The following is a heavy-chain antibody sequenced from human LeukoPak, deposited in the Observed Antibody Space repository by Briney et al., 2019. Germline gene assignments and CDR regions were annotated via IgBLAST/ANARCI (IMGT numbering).Heavy chain of an antibody. J-gene: IGHJ3*02. CDR3: AREKRYCSSTSCRFDI. CDR1: GYTFTGYY. V-gene: IGHV1-2*02. Sequence: ASVKVSCKASGYTFTGYYMHWVRQAPGQGLEWMGWIDPNSGGTNYAQKFQGRVTMTRDTSISTAYMELSRLRSDDTAVYYCAREKRYCSSTSCRFDIWGQGTMVTVSS. CDR2: IDPNSGGT. D-gene: IGHD2-2*01.